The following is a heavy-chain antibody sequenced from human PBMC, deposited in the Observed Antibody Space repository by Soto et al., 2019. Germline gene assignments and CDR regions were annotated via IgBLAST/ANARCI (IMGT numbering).Heavy chain of an antibody. CDR1: QVTFGHTC. CDR2: IKREADGGTT. D-gene: IGHD3-22*01. V-gene: IGHV3-15*01. CDR3: TTGWSKGYYYFDV. Sequence: GGYLGLSCATSQVTFGHTCLSWVRQAQGKGLEWVGRIKREADGGTTDYAAPVKGRFTISRDDSKNTLFLQMDSLKTEDTAIYFCTTGWSKGYYYFDVWVQGT. J-gene: IGHJ4*02.